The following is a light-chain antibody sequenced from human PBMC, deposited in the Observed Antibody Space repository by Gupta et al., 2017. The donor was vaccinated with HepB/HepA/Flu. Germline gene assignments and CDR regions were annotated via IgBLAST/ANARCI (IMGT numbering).Light chain of an antibody. Sequence: SVLTQPPSASGTPGPRVTISCSGSSSNIGSYTVNWYQQHPGTAPKLLIYRNNQRPSGVADRFAGSKSGTSVSLAISGLQSEDEADYYCAAWDDSLNGWVFGGGTKLTVL. CDR3: AAWDDSLNGWV. CDR1: SSNIGSYT. V-gene: IGLV1-44*01. CDR2: RNN. J-gene: IGLJ3*02.